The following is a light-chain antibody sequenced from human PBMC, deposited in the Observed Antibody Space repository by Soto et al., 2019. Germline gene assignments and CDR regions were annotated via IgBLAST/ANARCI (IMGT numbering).Light chain of an antibody. Sequence: EIVMTQSPATLSLSPGASATLSCRASQSVSSNLAWYQQKPGQAPRLLIYGASTRATGIPARFSGSGSGTDFTLTISSLEPEDLAVYYGQQRSDWPRITFCQGTRLEIK. CDR2: GAS. CDR3: QQRSDWPRIT. CDR1: QSVSSN. V-gene: IGKV3-11*01. J-gene: IGKJ5*01.